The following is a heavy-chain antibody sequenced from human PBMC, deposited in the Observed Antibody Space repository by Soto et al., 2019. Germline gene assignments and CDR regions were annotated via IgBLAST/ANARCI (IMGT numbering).Heavy chain of an antibody. D-gene: IGHD4-4*01. CDR2: IIPILDTT. CDR1: GGTSSSYA. J-gene: IGHJ4*02. V-gene: IGHV1-69*01. Sequence: QVQVVQSGAEVKKPGSSVRVSCKASGGTSSSYAITWMRQAPGQGLEWMGGIIPILDTTDYAQKFQGRVTFTADESTSTVYMELSSLTSEYTAVDYCASVGTTVNRRFDFWGQGTLVTVS. CDR3: ASVGTTVNRRFDF.